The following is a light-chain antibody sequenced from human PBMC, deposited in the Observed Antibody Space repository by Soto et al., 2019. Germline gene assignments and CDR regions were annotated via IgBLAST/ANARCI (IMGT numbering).Light chain of an antibody. Sequence: QSALTQPASVSGSPGQSITISCTGTSSDVGGYNYVSWYQQHPGKAPKLMIYEVSNRSSGVSNRFSGSKSGNTGSLTVFGLQAEDEADYYCSSYTSSSTWVFGGGTKLTVL. V-gene: IGLV2-14*01. CDR2: EVS. J-gene: IGLJ3*02. CDR3: SSYTSSSTWV. CDR1: SSDVGGYNY.